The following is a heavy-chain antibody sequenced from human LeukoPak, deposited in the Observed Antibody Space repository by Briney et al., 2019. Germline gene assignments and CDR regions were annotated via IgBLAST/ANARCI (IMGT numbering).Heavy chain of an antibody. CDR1: GYTFTSYA. CDR2: INAGNGNT. CDR3: ARVRSVTGFFDY. V-gene: IGHV1-3*01. D-gene: IGHD1-20*01. Sequence: ASVKVSCKASGYTFTSYAMHWVRQAPGQRLEWMGRINAGNGNTKYSQKFQGRVTITRDTSASTAYMEPSSLRSEDTAVYYCARVRSVTGFFDYWGQGALVTVSS. J-gene: IGHJ4*02.